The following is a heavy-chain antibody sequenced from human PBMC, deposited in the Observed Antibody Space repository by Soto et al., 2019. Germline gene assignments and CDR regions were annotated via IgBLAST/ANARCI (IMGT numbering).Heavy chain of an antibody. CDR3: ARHFVAVVIKGWGY. CDR2: MYNTGST. Sequence: SETLSLTCTVSGGSISRYYWSWIRQPPGKGLEWIGYMYNTGSTVYNPPFKSRVTISVDTSKNQFSLKLNSVTAADTAVYYCARHFVAVVIKGWGYWGQGTLVTVSS. CDR1: GGSISRYY. V-gene: IGHV4-59*08. J-gene: IGHJ4*02. D-gene: IGHD3-10*01.